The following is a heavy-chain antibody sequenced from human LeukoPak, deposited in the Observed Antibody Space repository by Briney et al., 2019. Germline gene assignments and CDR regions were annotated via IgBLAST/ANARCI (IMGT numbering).Heavy chain of an antibody. CDR3: ARCYGGNAPVWYFDL. CDR2: ISGSSTIT. CDR1: GFTFSDYH. Sequence: PGRTLRLFCAAPGFTFSDYHTNWIRQAPGKGLEWISYISGSSTITNYAGSVKGRFTLSRDNAKNSLYLQMISLTAEDMDVYYCARCYGGNAPVWYFDLWGRGTLVTVSS. V-gene: IGHV3-11*03. D-gene: IGHD4-23*01. J-gene: IGHJ2*01.